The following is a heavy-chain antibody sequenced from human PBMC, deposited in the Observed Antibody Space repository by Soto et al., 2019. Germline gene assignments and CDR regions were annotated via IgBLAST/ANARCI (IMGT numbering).Heavy chain of an antibody. D-gene: IGHD2-2*01. V-gene: IGHV5-51*01. CDR3: ARGYCSCISCYRRWFDP. J-gene: IGHJ5*02. Sequence: GESLKISCKGSGYRFSSYWIGWVRQMPGKGLEWMGIIYPGDSDTRYSPSFQGQVTISADRSISTAYLQWSSLKASDTAMYYCARGYCSCISCYRRWFDPWGQGTLVTVSS. CDR2: IYPGDSDT. CDR1: GYRFSSYW.